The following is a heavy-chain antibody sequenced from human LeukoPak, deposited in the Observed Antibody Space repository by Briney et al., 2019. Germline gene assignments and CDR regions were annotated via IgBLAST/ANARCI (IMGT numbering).Heavy chain of an antibody. Sequence: GGSLRLSCAASGFTFSSYAMHWVRQAPGKGLEWVAVISYDGSNKYYADSVKGRFTISRDNSKNTLYLQMNSLRAEDTAVYYCASSHNWGSGRDNYFDYWGQGTLVTVSS. CDR2: ISYDGSNK. D-gene: IGHD7-27*01. J-gene: IGHJ4*02. CDR3: ASSHNWGSGRDNYFDY. CDR1: GFTFSSYA. V-gene: IGHV3-30-3*01.